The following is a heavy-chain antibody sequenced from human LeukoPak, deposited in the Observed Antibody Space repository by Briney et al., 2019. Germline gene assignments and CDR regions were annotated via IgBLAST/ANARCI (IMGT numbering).Heavy chain of an antibody. Sequence: ASVKVSCKASGYTFTSYAMHWVRQAPGQRLEWMGWINAGNGNTKYSQKFQGRVTITRDTSASTAYMELSSLRSEDTAVYYCARGSAYSSRFDPWGQGTLVTASS. J-gene: IGHJ5*02. D-gene: IGHD1-26*01. V-gene: IGHV1-3*01. CDR2: INAGNGNT. CDR1: GYTFTSYA. CDR3: ARGSAYSSRFDP.